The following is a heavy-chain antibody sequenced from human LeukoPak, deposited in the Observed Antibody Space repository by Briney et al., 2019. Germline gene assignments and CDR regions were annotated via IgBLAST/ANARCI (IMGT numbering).Heavy chain of an antibody. CDR2: IGTAGDS. D-gene: IGHD3-16*01. V-gene: IGHV3-13*01. J-gene: IGHJ5*02. CDR1: GFTFGGYD. CDR3: TRGGDDGFDP. Sequence: GGSLRLSCAAPGFTFGGYDMHWVRQATGKGLEWVSAIGTAGDSYYSGSVKGRFTIYRENAKNSLYLQMNSLKAADTAVYYCTRGGDDGFDPWGQGTLVTVSS.